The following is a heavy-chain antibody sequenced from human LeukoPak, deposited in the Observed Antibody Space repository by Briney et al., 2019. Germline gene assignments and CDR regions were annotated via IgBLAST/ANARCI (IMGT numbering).Heavy chain of an antibody. D-gene: IGHD1-1*01. V-gene: IGHV3-23*01. J-gene: IGHJ1*01. CDR3: ARGSYSSHSDNWYGSEYFRH. Sequence: GGSLRLSCAASGFTFSSYAMSWVRQAPGKGLEWVSGISGSGGSTYYADSVKGRFTISRDNSKNTLYLQMNSLRAEDTAVYYCARGSYSSHSDNWYGSEYFRHWGQGTLVTVSS. CDR1: GFTFSSYA. CDR2: ISGSGGST.